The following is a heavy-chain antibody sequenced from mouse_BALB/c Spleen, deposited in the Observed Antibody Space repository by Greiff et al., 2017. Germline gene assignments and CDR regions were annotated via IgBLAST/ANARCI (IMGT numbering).Heavy chain of an antibody. D-gene: IGHD3-2*01. J-gene: IGHJ4*01. CDR3: ARLLDSSGYLYYAMDY. CDR2: ISNGGGST. CDR1: GFTFSSYT. Sequence: EVKLVESGGGLVQPGGSLKLSCAASGFTFSSYTMSWVRQTPEKRLEWVAYISNGGGSTYYPDTVKGRFTISRDNAKNTLYLQMSSLKSEDTAMYYCARLLDSSGYLYYAMDYWGQGTSVTVSS. V-gene: IGHV5-12-2*01.